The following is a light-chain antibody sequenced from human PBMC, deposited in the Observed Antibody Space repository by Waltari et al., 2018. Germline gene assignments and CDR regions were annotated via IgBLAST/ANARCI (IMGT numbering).Light chain of an antibody. J-gene: IGLJ2*01. CDR2: DVS. CDR3: ASYISSSTLEL. CDR1: SSAVGGTNY. Sequence: QSALTQPASVSGSPGQSITISCTGTSSAVGGTNYVSWYQQHPGKAPKLMIYDVSNRPSGVSNRFSGSKSGNTASLTISGLQAEDEADYYCASYISSSTLELFGGGTSLTVL. V-gene: IGLV2-14*03.